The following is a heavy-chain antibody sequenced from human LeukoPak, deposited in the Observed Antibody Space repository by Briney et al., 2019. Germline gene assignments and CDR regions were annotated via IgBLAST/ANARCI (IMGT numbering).Heavy chain of an antibody. J-gene: IGHJ4*02. D-gene: IGHD6-19*01. V-gene: IGHV3-23*01. CDR2: ISGSGGST. CDR1: GFSFSTYG. CDR3: ATSAEAGLDY. Sequence: GRSLRLSCAASGFSFSTYGMHWVRQAPGKGLEWVSAISGSGGSTYYADSVKGRFTISRDNSKNTLYLQMNSLRAEDTAVYYCATSAEAGLDYWGQGTLVTVSS.